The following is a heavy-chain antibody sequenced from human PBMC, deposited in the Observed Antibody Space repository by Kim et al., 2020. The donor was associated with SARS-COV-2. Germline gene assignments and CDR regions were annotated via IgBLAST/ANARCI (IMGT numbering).Heavy chain of an antibody. Sequence: SETLSLTCTVSGGSISSSSYYWGWIRQPPGKGLEWIGSIYYSGSTYYNPSLKSRVTISVDTSKNQFSLKLSSVTAADTAVYYCASELMTTVVTHPNFDYWGQGTLVTVSS. J-gene: IGHJ4*02. CDR2: IYYSGST. D-gene: IGHD4-17*01. V-gene: IGHV4-39*07. CDR1: GGSISSSSYY. CDR3: ASELMTTVVTHPNFDY.